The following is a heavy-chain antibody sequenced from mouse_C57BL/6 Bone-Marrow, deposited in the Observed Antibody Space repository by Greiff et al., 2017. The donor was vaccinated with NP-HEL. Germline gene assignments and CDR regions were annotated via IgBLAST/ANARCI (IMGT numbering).Heavy chain of an antibody. V-gene: IGHV1-69*01. D-gene: IGHD1-1*01. CDR1: GYTFTCYW. CDR3: AREDYYGSSGAY. CDR2: IDPSDSYT. J-gene: IGHJ3*01. Sequence: QVHVKQPGAELVMPGASVKLSCKASGYTFTCYWMHWVKQRPGQGLEWIGEIDPSDSYTNYNQKFKGKSTLTVDKSSSTAYMQLSSLTSEDSAVYYCAREDYYGSSGAYWGQGTLVTVSA.